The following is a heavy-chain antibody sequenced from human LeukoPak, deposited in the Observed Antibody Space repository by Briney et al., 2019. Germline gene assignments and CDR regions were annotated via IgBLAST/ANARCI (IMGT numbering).Heavy chain of an antibody. J-gene: IGHJ4*02. CDR1: GFTFSSYA. CDR2: ISGSGGST. D-gene: IGHD2-2*01. Sequence: GGSLRPSCAASGFTFSSYAMSWARQAPGKGLEWVSAISGSGGSTYYADSVKGRFTISRDNSKNTLYLQMNSLRAEDTAVYYCATALGVGYCSSTSCHFGYWGQGTLVTVSS. V-gene: IGHV3-23*01. CDR3: ATALGVGYCSSTSCHFGY.